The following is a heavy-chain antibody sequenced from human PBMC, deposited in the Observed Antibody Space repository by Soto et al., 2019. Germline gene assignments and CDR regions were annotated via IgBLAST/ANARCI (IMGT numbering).Heavy chain of an antibody. CDR3: AKASLPGGSQRTNWFDP. CDR1: GFTFSSHA. D-gene: IGHD3-16*01. Sequence: GGSLRLSCAASGFTFSSHAMNWVRQAPGKGLEWVSSINGGGDSTYSADSVKGRFTISRNNFKNTLYLQMNSLRAEDTAVYYCAKASLPGGSQRTNWFDPWGHGTLVTVSS. J-gene: IGHJ5*02. CDR2: INGGGDST. V-gene: IGHV3-23*01.